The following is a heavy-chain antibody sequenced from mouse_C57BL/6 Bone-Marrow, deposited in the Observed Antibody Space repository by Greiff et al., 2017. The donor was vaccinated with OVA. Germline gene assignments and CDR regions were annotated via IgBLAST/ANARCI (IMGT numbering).Heavy chain of an antibody. Sequence: QVQLQQSGPELVKPGASVKISCKASGYSFTSYYIHWVKQRPGQGLEWIGWIYPGSGNTKYNEKFKGKATLTADTSSSTAYMQLSSLTSVDSAVYYCARGDYDSFFAYWGQGTLVTVSA. J-gene: IGHJ3*01. D-gene: IGHD2-4*01. CDR3: ARGDYDSFFAY. V-gene: IGHV1-66*01. CDR1: GYSFTSYY. CDR2: IYPGSGNT.